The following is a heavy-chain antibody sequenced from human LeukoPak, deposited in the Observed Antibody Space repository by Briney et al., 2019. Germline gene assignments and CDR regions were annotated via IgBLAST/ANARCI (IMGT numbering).Heavy chain of an antibody. Sequence: ASVKVSCKASGYPFTSYDINWVRQATGQGLEWMGWMNPNSGNTGYAQKFQGRVTITRNTSITTAYMELSSLRSEDTAVYFCARGVLTTPYYYYHMDVWGKGTTVTVSS. J-gene: IGHJ6*03. V-gene: IGHV1-8*03. D-gene: IGHD1-1*01. CDR2: MNPNSGNT. CDR3: ARGVLTTPYYYYHMDV. CDR1: GYPFTSYD.